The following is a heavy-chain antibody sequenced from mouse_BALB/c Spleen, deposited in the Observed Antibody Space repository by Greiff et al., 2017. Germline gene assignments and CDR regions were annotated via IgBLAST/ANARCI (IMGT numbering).Heavy chain of an antibody. Sequence: EVQGVESGGGLVQPGGSLKLSCAASGFTFSSYTMSWVRQTPEKRLEWVAYISNGGGSTYYPDTVKGRFTISRDNAKNTLYLQMSSLKSEDTAMYYCARHYYGSSYWFAYWGQGTLVTVSA. J-gene: IGHJ3*01. V-gene: IGHV5-12-2*01. CDR3: ARHYYGSSYWFAY. CDR2: ISNGGGST. D-gene: IGHD1-1*01. CDR1: GFTFSSYT.